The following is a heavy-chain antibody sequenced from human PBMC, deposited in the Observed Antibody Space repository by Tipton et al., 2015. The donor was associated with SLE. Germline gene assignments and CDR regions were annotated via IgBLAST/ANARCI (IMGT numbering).Heavy chain of an antibody. J-gene: IGHJ3*01. Sequence: TLSLTCTVSGGSISSYYWGWMRQPPGKGLEWIGSIYYTGSTYYNPSLKSRVTISIDTSKNQFSLKLSSVTAADTAVYYCARHRSIVGATGTFDLWGQGTMVTVSS. CDR1: GGSISSYY. D-gene: IGHD1-26*01. CDR3: ARHRSIVGATGTFDL. V-gene: IGHV4-39*01. CDR2: IYYTGST.